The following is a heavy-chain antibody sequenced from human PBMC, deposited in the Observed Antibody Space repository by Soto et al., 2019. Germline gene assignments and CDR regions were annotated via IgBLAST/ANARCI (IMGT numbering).Heavy chain of an antibody. CDR1: GFTFDDYA. D-gene: IGHD4-17*01. J-gene: IGHJ3*02. Sequence: EVQLVESGGGLVQPGRSLRLSCAASGFTFDDYAMHWVRQVPGKGPEWVSGISWNSGSRGYAESVRGRFTISRDNAKNSLYLQMNSLRAEDTALYSCAKSKGDLEILKTTVTTFWGPFQIWGQGTMVTVSS. CDR2: ISWNSGSR. V-gene: IGHV3-9*01. CDR3: AKSKGDLEILKTTVTTFWGPFQI.